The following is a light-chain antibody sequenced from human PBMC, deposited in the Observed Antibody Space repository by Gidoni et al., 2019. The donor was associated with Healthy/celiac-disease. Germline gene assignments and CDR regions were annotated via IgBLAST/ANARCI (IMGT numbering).Light chain of an antibody. CDR1: KLGDKY. CDR2: QDS. V-gene: IGLV3-1*01. Sequence: SSELTQPPSVSVSPGQTASITCSGDKLGDKYACWYQQKPGQSPVLVIYQDSKRHSGIPERFSGSNSGNTATLTISGTQAMDEADYYCQAWDSSTGVFGTGTKVTVL. CDR3: QAWDSSTGV. J-gene: IGLJ1*01.